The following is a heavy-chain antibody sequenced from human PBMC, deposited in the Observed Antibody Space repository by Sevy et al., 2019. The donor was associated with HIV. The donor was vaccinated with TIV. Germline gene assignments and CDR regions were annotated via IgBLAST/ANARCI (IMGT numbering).Heavy chain of an antibody. V-gene: IGHV1-18*01. J-gene: IGHJ4*02. CDR1: GYTFTSYG. D-gene: IGHD3-16*01. CDR3: ARDQDSDYIWGTFPYRDY. CDR2: ISAYKGNT. Sequence: ASVKVSCKASGYTFTSYGISWVRQAPGQGLEWMGWISAYKGNTNDAQKFQGRVTMTTDTSTFTACKELRSLRYDDTAVDYCARDQDSDYIWGTFPYRDYWGQGTLVTVSS.